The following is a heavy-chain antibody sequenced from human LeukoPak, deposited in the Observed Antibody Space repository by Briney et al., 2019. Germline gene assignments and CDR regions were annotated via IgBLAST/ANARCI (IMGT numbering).Heavy chain of an antibody. Sequence: TGGSLRLSCAASGFTLSSYWMSWVRQAPGKGLEWVANIKQDGSEKYYVDSVKGRVTISRDNAKNSLYLQMNSLRAEDTAVYYCAREGCSSTSCYRVPYYYYYYGMDVWGQGTTVTVSS. D-gene: IGHD2-2*01. CDR1: GFTLSSYW. V-gene: IGHV3-7*01. CDR3: AREGCSSTSCYRVPYYYYYYGMDV. CDR2: IKQDGSEK. J-gene: IGHJ6*02.